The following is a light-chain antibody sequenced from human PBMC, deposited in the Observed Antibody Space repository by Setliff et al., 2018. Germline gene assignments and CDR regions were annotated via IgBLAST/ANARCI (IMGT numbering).Light chain of an antibody. J-gene: IGLJ1*01. CDR2: SDY. Sequence: QSVLTQPPSASGTPGQRVTISCSGSNSNIGSNIVNWYQQVPGTAPKLLIYSDYQRPSGVPDRFSGSKSGTSASLAISGLQSEDEADYYCSSWDDSLDGFYVFGTGTKVTV. CDR1: NSNIGSNI. V-gene: IGLV1-44*01. CDR3: SSWDDSLDGFYV.